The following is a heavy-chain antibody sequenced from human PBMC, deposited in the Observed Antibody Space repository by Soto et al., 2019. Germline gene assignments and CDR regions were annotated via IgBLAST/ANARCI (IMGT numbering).Heavy chain of an antibody. CDR1: GFTFSSYA. CDR2: ISGSGGST. Sequence: GGSLRLSCAASGFTFSSYAMSWVRQAPGKGLEWVSAISGSGGSTYYADSVKGRFTISRDNSKNTLYLQMNSLRAEDTAVYYCAKAPIAARRTNWFDPWGQGTLVTVSS. V-gene: IGHV3-23*01. D-gene: IGHD6-6*01. CDR3: AKAPIAARRTNWFDP. J-gene: IGHJ5*02.